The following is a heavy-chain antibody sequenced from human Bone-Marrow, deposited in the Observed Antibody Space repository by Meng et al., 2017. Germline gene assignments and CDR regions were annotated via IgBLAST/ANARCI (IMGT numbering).Heavy chain of an antibody. CDR2: IIPIFGTA. J-gene: IGHJ6*02. V-gene: IGHV1-69*13. CDR3: ASQETEYYDFWSGYYTGGVSYYYYYGMDV. Sequence: SVKVSCKASGGTFSSYAISWVRQDPGQGLEWMGGIIPIFGTANYAQKFQGRVTITADESTSTAYMELSSLRSEDAAVYYCASQETEYYDFWSGYYTGGVSYYYYYGMDVWGQGTTVTVSS. CDR1: GGTFSSYA. D-gene: IGHD3-3*01.